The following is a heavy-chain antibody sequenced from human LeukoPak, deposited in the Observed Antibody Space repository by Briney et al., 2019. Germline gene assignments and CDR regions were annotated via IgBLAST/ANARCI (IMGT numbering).Heavy chain of an antibody. V-gene: IGHV3-23*01. Sequence: GGSLRLSCAASGFTFRNFGMTWVRQAPGKGLEWVSAISDSGSTTHYADSVRGRFTISRDNPKSTLYLQMRSLRAVDTAIYYCAKDPSTFLTTGWYFDLWGRGTLVTVSS. CDR3: AKDPSTFLTTGWYFDL. J-gene: IGHJ2*01. D-gene: IGHD4-17*01. CDR2: ISDSGSTT. CDR1: GFTFRNFG.